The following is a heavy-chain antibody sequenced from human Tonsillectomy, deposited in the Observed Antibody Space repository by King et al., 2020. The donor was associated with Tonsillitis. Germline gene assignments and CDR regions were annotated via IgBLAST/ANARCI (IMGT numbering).Heavy chain of an antibody. CDR2: VTSKSNGETT. Sequence: QLVQSGGGLVKPGGSLRLSCEASGFTFSKAWMSWVRQPPGKGLEWLGRVTSKSNGETTDYGPPVKGRFSISRDDSKNTLYLHMNSLQTEDTAVYYCSTDNNYGDYGRDYWGQGTLVTVPS. V-gene: IGHV3-15*01. CDR3: STDNNYGDYGRDY. J-gene: IGHJ4*02. CDR1: GFTFSKAW. D-gene: IGHD4-17*01.